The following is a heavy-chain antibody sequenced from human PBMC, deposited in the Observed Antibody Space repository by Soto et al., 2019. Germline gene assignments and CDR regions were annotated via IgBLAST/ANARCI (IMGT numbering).Heavy chain of an antibody. J-gene: IGHJ4*02. Sequence: GGSLRLSCTASGFTFSSYGMSWVRQAPGKGLEWVSVINGRGDTTYYADSAKGRFTISRDNSKNTLFLQMDSLRVDDTAVYYCARWYSSGWPYFDYWGQGTLVTVSS. CDR2: INGRGDTT. D-gene: IGHD6-19*01. CDR3: ARWYSSGWPYFDY. V-gene: IGHV3-23*01. CDR1: GFTFSSYG.